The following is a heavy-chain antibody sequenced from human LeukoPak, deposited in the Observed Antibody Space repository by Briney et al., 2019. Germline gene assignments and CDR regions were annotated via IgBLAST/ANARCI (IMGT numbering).Heavy chain of an antibody. CDR2: IWYDGSNK. D-gene: IGHD3-9*01. J-gene: IGHJ5*02. Sequence: PGRSLRLSCAASGFTFSSYGMHWVRQAPGKGLEWVAVIWYDGSNKYYADSVKGRFTISRDNSKNTLYLQMNSLRAEDTAVYYCARDFSDYDILTGYYNPYNWFDPWGQGTLVTVSS. V-gene: IGHV3-33*01. CDR1: GFTFSSYG. CDR3: ARDFSDYDILTGYYNPYNWFDP.